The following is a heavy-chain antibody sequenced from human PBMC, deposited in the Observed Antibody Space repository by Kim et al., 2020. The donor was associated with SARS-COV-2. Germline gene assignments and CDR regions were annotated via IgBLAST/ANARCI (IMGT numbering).Heavy chain of an antibody. J-gene: IGHJ5*02. V-gene: IGHV4-34*01. Sequence: SETLSLTCAVYGGSFGGYYWSWIRQPPGKGLEWIGEINHSGSTNYNPSLKSRVTISVDTSKNQFSLKLSSVTAADTAVYYCARAQILPLSGIAVAGRPSGFDPWGQGTLVTVSS. CDR3: ARAQILPLSGIAVAGRPSGFDP. CDR2: INHSGST. CDR1: GGSFGGYY. D-gene: IGHD6-19*01.